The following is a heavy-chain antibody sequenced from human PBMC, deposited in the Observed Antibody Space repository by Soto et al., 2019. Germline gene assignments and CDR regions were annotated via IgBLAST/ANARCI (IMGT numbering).Heavy chain of an antibody. CDR3: ARGLGATAIDY. CDR1: GFTFSSYA. Sequence: GGSLRLSCAASGFTFSSYAMHWVRQAPGKGLEWVAVISYDGSNKYYADSVKGRFTISRDNSKNTLYLQMNSLRAEDTAVYYCARGLGATAIDYWGQGTLVTVSS. V-gene: IGHV3-30-3*01. CDR2: ISYDGSNK. J-gene: IGHJ4*02. D-gene: IGHD1-26*01.